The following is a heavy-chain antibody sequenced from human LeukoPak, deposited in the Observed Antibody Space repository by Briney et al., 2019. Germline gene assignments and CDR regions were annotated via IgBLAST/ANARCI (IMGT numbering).Heavy chain of an antibody. J-gene: IGHJ6*02. CDR3: ARDQGCSGGSCYKPSAYYYYYYGMDV. V-gene: IGHV3-23*01. CDR1: GFTFSSYA. CDR2: ISGSGGST. Sequence: GGSLRLSCAASGFTFSSYAMSWVRQAPGKGLEWVSAISGSGGSTYYADSVKGRFTISRDNSKNTLYLQMNSLRAEDTAVYYCARDQGCSGGSCYKPSAYYYYYYGMDVWGQGTTVTVSS. D-gene: IGHD2-15*01.